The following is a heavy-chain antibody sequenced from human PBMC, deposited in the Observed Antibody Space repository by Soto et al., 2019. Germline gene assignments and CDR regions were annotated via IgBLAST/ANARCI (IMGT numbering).Heavy chain of an antibody. CDR1: GYTFTSYY. J-gene: IGHJ4*02. CDR3: ARDLPPVDS. Sequence: QVQLVQSGAEVKKPGASVKVSCKASGYTFTSYYISWVRQAPGQGLEWMGWISAYNGNTNFAQKLQGSVTTTTDTSTSTAYRELRSLRSDDTAVYYCARDLPPVDSWGQGTLITVSS. V-gene: IGHV1-18*01. CDR2: ISAYNGNT.